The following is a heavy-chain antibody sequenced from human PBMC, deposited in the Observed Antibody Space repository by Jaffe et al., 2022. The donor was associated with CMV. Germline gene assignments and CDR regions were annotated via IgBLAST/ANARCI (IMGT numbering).Heavy chain of an antibody. D-gene: IGHD5-12*01. CDR2: INPNSGGT. V-gene: IGHV1-2*02. CDR3: ASLGGMDSGYEKNYYYYGMDV. Sequence: QVQLVQSGAEVKKPGASVKVSCKASGYTFTGYYMHWVRQAPGQGLEWMGWINPNSGGTNYAQKFQGRVTMTRDTSISTAYMELSRLRSDDTAVYYCASLGGMDSGYEKNYYYYGMDVWGQGTTVTVSS. CDR1: GYTFTGYY. J-gene: IGHJ6*02.